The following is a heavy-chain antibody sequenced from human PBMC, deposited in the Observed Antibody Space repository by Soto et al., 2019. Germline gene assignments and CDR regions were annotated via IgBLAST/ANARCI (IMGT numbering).Heavy chain of an antibody. CDR2: ISSSSSYI. J-gene: IGHJ6*02. Sequence: GGSLRLSCAASGFTFSSNCMSWVRQAPGKGLEWVSSISSSSSYIYYADSVKGRFTISRDNAKNSLYLQMNSLRAEDTAVYYCARSYSRNGMDVWGQGTTVTVSS. CDR3: ARSYSRNGMDV. CDR1: GFTFSSNC. V-gene: IGHV3-21*01. D-gene: IGHD6-13*01.